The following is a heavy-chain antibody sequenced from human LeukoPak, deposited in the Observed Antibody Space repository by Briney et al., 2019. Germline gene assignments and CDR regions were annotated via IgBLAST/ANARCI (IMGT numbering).Heavy chain of an antibody. CDR1: GFTFSNIW. CDR3: ATSAAAAATD. V-gene: IGHV3-7*03. D-gene: IGHD6-13*01. Sequence: GSLRLPCAASGFTFSNIWMSWVRQAPGKGLNWVANIKQDGSEKYYVDSVKGRFTISRDNAKNSLYLQMNSLRAEDTAVYYCATSAAAAATDWGQGTLVTVSS. J-gene: IGHJ4*02. CDR2: IKQDGSEK.